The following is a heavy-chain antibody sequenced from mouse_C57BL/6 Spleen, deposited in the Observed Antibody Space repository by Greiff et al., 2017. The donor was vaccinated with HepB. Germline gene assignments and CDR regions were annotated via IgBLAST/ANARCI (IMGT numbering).Heavy chain of an antibody. CDR1: GFTFSSYA. Sequence: EVHLVESGGGLVKPGGSLKLSCAASGFTFSSYAMSWVRQTPEKRLEWVATISDGGSYTYYPDNVKGRFTISRDNAKNNLYLQMSHLKSEDTAMYYCARGGYSNFWYFDVWGTGTTVTVSS. CDR2: ISDGGSYT. CDR3: ARGGYSNFWYFDV. D-gene: IGHD2-5*01. V-gene: IGHV5-4*01. J-gene: IGHJ1*03.